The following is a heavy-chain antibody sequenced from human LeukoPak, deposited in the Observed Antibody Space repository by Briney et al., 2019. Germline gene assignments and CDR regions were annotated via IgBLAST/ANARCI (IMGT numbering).Heavy chain of an antibody. CDR1: GFTFSSYA. Sequence: GGSLRLSCAASGFTFSSYAMHWVRQAPGKGLEWVAVISYDGSNKYYADSVKGRFTISRDNSKNTLYLQMNSLRAEDTAVYYCAKDAEYSSSSGEMGGQGTLVTVSS. J-gene: IGHJ4*02. V-gene: IGHV3-30-3*01. CDR2: ISYDGSNK. D-gene: IGHD6-6*01. CDR3: AKDAEYSSSSGEM.